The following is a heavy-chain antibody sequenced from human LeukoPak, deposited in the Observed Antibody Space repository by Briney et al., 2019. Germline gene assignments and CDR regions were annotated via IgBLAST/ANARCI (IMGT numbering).Heavy chain of an antibody. Sequence: GGSLRLSCAASGFTLSSYSMNWVRQAPGKGLEWVSYISSSGSKIYYTDSVKGRFTISRDNAKNSLDLQMNSLRAEDTAVYYCARVFGGAVADYWGQGTLVTVSS. V-gene: IGHV3-48*04. CDR3: ARVFGGAVADY. CDR1: GFTLSSYS. CDR2: ISSSGSKI. J-gene: IGHJ4*02. D-gene: IGHD3-10*01.